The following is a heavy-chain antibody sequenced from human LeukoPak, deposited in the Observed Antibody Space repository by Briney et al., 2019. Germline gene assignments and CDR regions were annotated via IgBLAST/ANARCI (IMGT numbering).Heavy chain of an antibody. CDR3: ARDPPYDSGVGDYYYYGMDV. CDR2: IIPIFGIA. Sequence: SVKVSRKASGGTFSSYAISWVRQAPGQGLEWMGRIIPIFGIANYAQKFQGRVTITADKSTSTAYMELSSLRSEDTAVYYCARDPPYDSGVGDYYYYGMDVWGQGTTVTVSS. V-gene: IGHV1-69*04. D-gene: IGHD3-3*01. J-gene: IGHJ6*02. CDR1: GGTFSSYA.